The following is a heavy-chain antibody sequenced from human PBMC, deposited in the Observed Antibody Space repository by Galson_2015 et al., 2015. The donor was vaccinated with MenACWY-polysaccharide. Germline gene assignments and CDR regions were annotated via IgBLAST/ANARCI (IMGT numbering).Heavy chain of an antibody. V-gene: IGHV3-23*01. CDR1: GFTFSSYA. J-gene: IGHJ6*02. D-gene: IGHD2-15*01. Sequence: SLRLSCAASGFTFSSYAMSWVRQAPGKGLEWVSAISGSGSSTYYADSVKGRFTISRDNSKNTLYLQMNSLRAEDTAVYYCAKGRWPRRGYYYYYGMDVWGQGTTVTVSS. CDR3: AKGRWPRRGYYYYYGMDV. CDR2: ISGSGSST.